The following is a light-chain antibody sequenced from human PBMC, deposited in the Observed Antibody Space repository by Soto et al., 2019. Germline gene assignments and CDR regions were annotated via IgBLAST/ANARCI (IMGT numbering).Light chain of an antibody. J-gene: IGLJ1*01. CDR1: SSNIGAGYD. V-gene: IGLV1-40*01. CDR3: QSYDSSLTEV. CDR2: GNS. Sequence: QSVITQPPPVSGAPGQRVTISCTGSSSNIGAGYDLHWYQQLPGTAPKLLIYGNSNRPSGVPDRFSGSKSGTSASLAITGLQAEDEADYYCQSYDSSLTEVFGTGTKVTVL.